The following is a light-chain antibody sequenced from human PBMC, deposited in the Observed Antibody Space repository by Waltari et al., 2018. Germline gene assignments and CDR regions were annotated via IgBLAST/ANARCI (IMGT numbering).Light chain of an antibody. CDR2: WAS. CDR3: LQYYSAPRT. J-gene: IGKJ4*01. V-gene: IGKV4-1*01. CDR1: QSVLYSPNNKNS. Sequence: DIVMTQSPDSLAVSLGERATMICKSSQSVLYSPNNKNSLGWYQTKPGQPPKLLIYWASTRESGVPERFSGSGSGTDFTLTISNLQAEDVAVYYCLQYYSAPRTFGGGTKVEIK.